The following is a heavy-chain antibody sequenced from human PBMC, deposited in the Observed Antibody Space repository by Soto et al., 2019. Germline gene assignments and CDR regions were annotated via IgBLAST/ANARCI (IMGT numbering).Heavy chain of an antibody. J-gene: IGHJ6*03. CDR3: ARILYDFWSGYYLSARGYYMDV. Sequence: ASVKVSCKASGYTFTSYGISWVRQAPGQGLEWMGWISAYNGNTNYAQKLQGRVTMTTDTSTSTAYMELRSLRSDDTAVYYCARILYDFWSGYYLSARGYYMDVWGKGTTVTVS. CDR1: GYTFTSYG. V-gene: IGHV1-18*01. D-gene: IGHD3-3*01. CDR2: ISAYNGNT.